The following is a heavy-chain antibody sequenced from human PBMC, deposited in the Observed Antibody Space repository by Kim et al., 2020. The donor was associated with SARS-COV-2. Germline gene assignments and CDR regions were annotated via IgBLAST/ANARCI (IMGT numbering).Heavy chain of an antibody. CDR2: ISGSGGST. V-gene: IGHV3-23*01. Sequence: GGSLRLSCAASGFTFSSYAMSWVRQAPGKGLEWVSAISGSGGSTYYADSVKGRFTISRDNSKDTLYLQMNSLRAEDTAVYYCAKNPSYYYDSSGYYRQDWWYWGQGTLITVSS. D-gene: IGHD3-22*01. CDR1: GFTFSSYA. CDR3: AKNPSYYYDSSGYYRQDWWY. J-gene: IGHJ4*02.